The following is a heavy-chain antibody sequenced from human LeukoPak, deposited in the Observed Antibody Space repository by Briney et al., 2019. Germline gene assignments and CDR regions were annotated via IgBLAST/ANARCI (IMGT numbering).Heavy chain of an antibody. CDR3: TTLPSSSSSFLYFDY. CDR2: ISSSGSTI. Sequence: GGSLRLSCAASGFTFSDYYMSWIRQAPGKGLEWVSYISSSGSTIYYADSVKGRFTISRDNSKNTLYLQMNSLRAEDTAVYYCTTLPSSSSSFLYFDYWGQGTLVTVSS. D-gene: IGHD6-6*01. CDR1: GFTFSDYY. J-gene: IGHJ4*02. V-gene: IGHV3-11*04.